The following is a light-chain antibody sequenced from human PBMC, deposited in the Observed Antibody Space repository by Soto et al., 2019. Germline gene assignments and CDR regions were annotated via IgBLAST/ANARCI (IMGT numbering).Light chain of an antibody. CDR3: QSYNNWPLT. V-gene: IGKV3-15*01. Sequence: ELVMTQSPATLSLSAGESATLSCRASQGIGSTLAWYQHKTGQTPRILIYDASTRATGVPDRLSGSGSGTELTRTINRLQSEDFAVYYCQSYNNWPLTCGGGTKVDI. CDR1: QGIGST. J-gene: IGKJ4*01. CDR2: DAS.